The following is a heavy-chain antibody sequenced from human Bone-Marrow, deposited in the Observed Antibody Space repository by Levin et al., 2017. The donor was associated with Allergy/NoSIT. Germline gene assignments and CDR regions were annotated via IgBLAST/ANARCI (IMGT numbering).Heavy chain of an antibody. CDR2: ISGSAFAT. CDR3: AKGLRSRGSGSHYNVWSYCDS. V-gene: IGHV3-23*01. D-gene: IGHD3-10*01. J-gene: IGHJ4*02. CDR1: GFPFGDYS. Sequence: PGGSLRLSCAVSGFPFGDYSMIWVRQAPGKGLEWVAGISGSAFATFYGDSVRGRFVISRDNSQNTLYLRMSGLRDEDTAVYYCAKGLRSRGSGSHYNVWSYCDSWGQGTLVAVSS.